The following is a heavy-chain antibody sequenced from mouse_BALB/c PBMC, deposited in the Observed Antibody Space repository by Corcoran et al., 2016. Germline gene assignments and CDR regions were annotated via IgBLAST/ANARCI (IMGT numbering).Heavy chain of an antibody. D-gene: IGHD1-2*01. V-gene: IGHV14-1*02. J-gene: IGHJ3*01. CDR1: GFNIKDYY. Sequence: EVQLQQSGAELVRPGALVKLSCKASGFNIKDYYMHWVKQRPEEGLEWIGWYDPENGNTIYDPKFQGKASITADTSSNTAYLQLSSLTSEDTAVYYCARRYGYVQVAYWGQGTLVTVSA. CDR3: ARRYGYVQVAY. CDR2: YDPENGNT.